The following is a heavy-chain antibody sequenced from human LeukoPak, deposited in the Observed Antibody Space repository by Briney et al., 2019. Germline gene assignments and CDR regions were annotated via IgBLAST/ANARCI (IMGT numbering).Heavy chain of an antibody. Sequence: GGSLRLSCAASGFTVSSNYMRAVRRAPPKGLEWVSVIYSGGSIYYADSVKGRFTISRDNSKNTLYLQMNSLRAEDTAVYYCARDRNWNYLGLFDYWGQGTLVTVSS. CDR3: ARDRNWNYLGLFDY. CDR2: IYSGGSI. D-gene: IGHD1-7*01. V-gene: IGHV3-66*01. CDR1: GFTVSSNY. J-gene: IGHJ4*02.